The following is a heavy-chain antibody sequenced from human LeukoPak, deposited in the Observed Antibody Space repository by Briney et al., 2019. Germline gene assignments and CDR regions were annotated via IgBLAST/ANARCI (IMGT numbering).Heavy chain of an antibody. Sequence: ASVKVSCKASGYTFTSYDINWVRQAPGQGPEWMGWMNPNSGNTGYAQKFQGRVTITRNTSISTAYMELSSLRSEDTAVYYCARGAAGNWNYFDYRGQGTLVTVSS. D-gene: IGHD6-13*01. CDR3: ARGAAGNWNYFDY. CDR2: MNPNSGNT. CDR1: GYTFTSYD. V-gene: IGHV1-8*03. J-gene: IGHJ4*02.